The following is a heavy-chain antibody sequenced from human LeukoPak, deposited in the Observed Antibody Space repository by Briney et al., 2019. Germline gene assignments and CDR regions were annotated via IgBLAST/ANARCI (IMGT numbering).Heavy chain of an antibody. CDR3: ARGLKTLFLALHFDY. Sequence: SETLSLTCAVYGGSFSGYYWSWIRQPPGKGLEWIGEINHSGSTNYNPSLKSRVTISVDTSKNQFSLKLSSVTAADTAVYYRARGLKTLFLALHFDYWGQGTLVTVSS. J-gene: IGHJ4*02. V-gene: IGHV4-34*01. CDR2: INHSGST. CDR1: GGSFSGYY. D-gene: IGHD2/OR15-2a*01.